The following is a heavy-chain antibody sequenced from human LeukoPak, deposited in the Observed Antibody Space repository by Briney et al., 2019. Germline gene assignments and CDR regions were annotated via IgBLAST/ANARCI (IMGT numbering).Heavy chain of an antibody. CDR3: AGSGYCSSTSCYVYGWFDP. CDR1: GYTFTGYY. Sequence: AASVKVSCKASGYTFTGYYMHWVRQAPGQGLEWMGWINPNSGGTNYAQKFQGRVTMTRDTSISTAYMELSRLRSDDTAVYYCAGSGYCSSTSCYVYGWFDPWGQGTLVTVSS. CDR2: INPNSGGT. V-gene: IGHV1-2*02. J-gene: IGHJ5*02. D-gene: IGHD2-2*01.